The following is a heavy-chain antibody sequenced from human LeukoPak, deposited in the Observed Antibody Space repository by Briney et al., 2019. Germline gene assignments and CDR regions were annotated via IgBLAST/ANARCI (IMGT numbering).Heavy chain of an antibody. V-gene: IGHV4-34*01. CDR1: GGSFSGYY. CDR2: INHSGST. J-gene: IGHJ5*02. CDR3: AGGGSSNWFDT. Sequence: SETLSLTCAVSGGSFSGYYWSWIRQPPGRGLEWIGEINHSGSTNYNPSLKSRVTISLDTSKNQFSLKLSSVTAAHTAVYYCAGGGSSNWFDTWGQGTLVTVSS.